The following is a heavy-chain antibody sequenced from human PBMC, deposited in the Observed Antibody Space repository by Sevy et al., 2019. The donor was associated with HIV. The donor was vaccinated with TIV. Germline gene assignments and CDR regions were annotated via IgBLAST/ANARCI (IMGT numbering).Heavy chain of an antibody. CDR1: GFTFSSYA. Sequence: GGSLRLSCAASGFTFSSYAMHWVRQAPGKGLEWVAVISYDGSNKYCADSVKGRFTISRDNSKNTLYLQMNSLRAEDTAVYYCARGPMVVAAIYYYYGMDVWGQGTTVTVSS. J-gene: IGHJ6*02. CDR2: ISYDGSNK. D-gene: IGHD2-15*01. V-gene: IGHV3-30*04. CDR3: ARGPMVVAAIYYYYGMDV.